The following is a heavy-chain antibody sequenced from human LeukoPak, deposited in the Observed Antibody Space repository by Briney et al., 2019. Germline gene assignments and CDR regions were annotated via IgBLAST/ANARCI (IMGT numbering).Heavy chain of an antibody. CDR2: ISSSGSTI. Sequence: PGGSLRLSCAASGFTFSSYEMNWVRQAPGKGLEWVSYISSSGSTIYYPDSVKGRFTISRDNAKNSLYLQMNSLRAEDTAVYYCARDSTMVRGAPTAFDIWGQGAMVTVSS. J-gene: IGHJ3*02. D-gene: IGHD3-10*01. CDR3: ARDSTMVRGAPTAFDI. V-gene: IGHV3-48*03. CDR1: GFTFSSYE.